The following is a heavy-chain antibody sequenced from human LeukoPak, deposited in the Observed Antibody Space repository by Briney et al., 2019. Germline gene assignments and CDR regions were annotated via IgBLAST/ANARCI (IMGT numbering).Heavy chain of an antibody. CDR1: GYSISSGYY. V-gene: IGHV4-38-2*02. Sequence: PSETLSLTCTVSGYSISSGYYWGWIRQPPGKGREGIGSIYHSGSTYYNPSLKSRVTISVDTSKNQFSLKLSSVTAADTAVYYCARDNSRAVADYDYWGQGTLVTVSS. CDR2: IYHSGST. CDR3: ARDNSRAVADYDY. D-gene: IGHD6-19*01. J-gene: IGHJ4*02.